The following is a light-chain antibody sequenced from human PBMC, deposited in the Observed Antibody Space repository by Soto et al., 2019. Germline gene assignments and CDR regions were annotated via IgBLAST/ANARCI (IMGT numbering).Light chain of an antibody. CDR3: LLFTTSISYI. J-gene: IGLJ1*01. Sequence: QSVLTQPASVSGSPGQSITISCTGTSTDVGFYDYVSWYQQRPGTAPKLILYEVTNRPSGVSIRFSGSKSGNTASLTITGLQAEGEDDYSCLLFTTSISYIFGTGTKV. CDR2: EVT. CDR1: STDVGFYDY. V-gene: IGLV2-14*01.